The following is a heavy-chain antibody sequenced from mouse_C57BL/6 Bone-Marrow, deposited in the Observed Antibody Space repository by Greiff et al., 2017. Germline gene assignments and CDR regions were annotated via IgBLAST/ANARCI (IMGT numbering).Heavy chain of an antibody. Sequence: VQLKQSGPELVKPGASVKIPCKASGYTFTDYNMDWVKQSHGKSLEWIGDINPNNGGTIYNQKFKGKATLTVDKSSSTAYMELRSLTSEDTAVYYCARAITTVVAPYYAMDYWGQGTSVTVSS. V-gene: IGHV1-18*01. CDR2: INPNNGGT. D-gene: IGHD1-1*01. CDR3: ARAITTVVAPYYAMDY. CDR1: GYTFTDYN. J-gene: IGHJ4*01.